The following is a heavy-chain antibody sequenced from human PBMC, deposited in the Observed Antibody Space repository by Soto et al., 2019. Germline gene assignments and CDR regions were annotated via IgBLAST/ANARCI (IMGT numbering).Heavy chain of an antibody. CDR3: ARGRRQLVENTEVYFFEY. V-gene: IGHV1-69*02. Sequence: ASGKVSCKASGGTFSRNTISWGRPAPGQRIEWMGRIIPILGIANYAQKFQGRVTITADKSTSTAYMELSSLRSEDTAVYYCARGRRQLVENTEVYFFEYWAQGTLVTVSS. D-gene: IGHD6-6*01. CDR1: GGTFSRNT. CDR2: IIPILGIA. J-gene: IGHJ4*02.